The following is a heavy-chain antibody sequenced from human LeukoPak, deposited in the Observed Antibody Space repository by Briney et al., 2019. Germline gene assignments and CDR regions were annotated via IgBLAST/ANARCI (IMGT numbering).Heavy chain of an antibody. CDR2: ISPSGST. Sequence: PSQTLSLTCTVSGVSINGGNYYWTWLRQPAGKGLEWIGRISPSGSTNHNPSLTSRVTISVDTSKNQFSLKLNFVTAADTAVYYCARVSYQEGVDYWGQGTLVTVSS. V-gene: IGHV4-61*02. D-gene: IGHD2-2*01. CDR1: GVSINGGNYY. CDR3: ARVSYQEGVDY. J-gene: IGHJ4*02.